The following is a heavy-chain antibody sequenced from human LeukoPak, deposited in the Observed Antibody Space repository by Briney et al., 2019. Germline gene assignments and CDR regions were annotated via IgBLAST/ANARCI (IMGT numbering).Heavy chain of an antibody. CDR3: ARQSSSWHNFDP. CDR2: VQPGDSNT. J-gene: IGHJ5*02. V-gene: IGHV5-51*01. CDR1: GYSFTTYW. D-gene: IGHD1/OR15-1a*01. Sequence: GGSLQISCKASGYSFTTYWIGWVRRMPGKGLEWMGIVQPGDSNTKYSPSFQGQVTISADKSINTASLQWTSLKASDTAIYYCARQSSSWHNFDPWGQGTLVTVSS.